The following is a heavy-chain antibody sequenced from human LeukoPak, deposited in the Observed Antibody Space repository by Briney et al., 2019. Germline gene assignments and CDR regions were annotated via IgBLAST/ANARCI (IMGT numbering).Heavy chain of an antibody. J-gene: IGHJ1*01. CDR2: ISGSGGST. Sequence: GGSLRLSCAASGFTFSSYAMSWVRQAPGKGLEWVSAISGSGGSTYYADSVKGRFTISRDNSKNTLYLQMSSLRAEDTAVYYCAKDAYCGGDCYPEYFQHWGQGTLVTVSS. D-gene: IGHD2-21*02. CDR1: GFTFSSYA. V-gene: IGHV3-23*01. CDR3: AKDAYCGGDCYPEYFQH.